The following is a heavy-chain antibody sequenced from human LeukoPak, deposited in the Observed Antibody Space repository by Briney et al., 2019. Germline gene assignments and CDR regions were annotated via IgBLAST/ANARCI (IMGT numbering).Heavy chain of an antibody. CDR3: ARESRPYSSGSPDY. D-gene: IGHD6-19*01. J-gene: IGHJ4*02. CDR1: GFTVSSNY. CDR2: IYSGGST. V-gene: IGHV3-66*01. Sequence: GGSLRLSCAASGFTVSSNYMSWVRQAPGKGLEWVSAIYSGGSTYYADSVKGRFTISRDNSKNTLYLQMNSLRAEDTAVYYCARESRPYSSGSPDYWGQGTLVTVSS.